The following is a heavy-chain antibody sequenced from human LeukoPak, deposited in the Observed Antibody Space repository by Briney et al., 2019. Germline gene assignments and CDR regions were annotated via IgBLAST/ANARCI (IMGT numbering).Heavy chain of an antibody. Sequence: SVKVSCKASGFTFTSSAVQWVRQARGQRLEWIGWIVVGSGNTNYAQKFQERVTITRDMSTSLVYMELSSLRSEDTAVYYCAAEAAYYYDSRDAFGVWGQGTMVTVSS. V-gene: IGHV1-58*01. CDR3: AAEAAYYYDSRDAFGV. CDR1: GFTFTSSA. J-gene: IGHJ3*01. CDR2: IVVGSGNT. D-gene: IGHD3-22*01.